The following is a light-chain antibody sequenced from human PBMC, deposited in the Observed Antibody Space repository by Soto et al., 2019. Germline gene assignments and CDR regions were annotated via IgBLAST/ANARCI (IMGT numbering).Light chain of an antibody. J-gene: IGKJ1*01. CDR2: GAS. CDR3: QQYCDSLGT. V-gene: IGKV3-20*01. CDR1: QSVISTY. Sequence: EIVLTQSPGTLSLSPGERATLSCRASQSVISTYLAWYQQKPGQAPRLLIYGASSRAASIPDRFSGGGSGTEFTITISRLEHEDFEVYCYQQYCDSLGTFGQGTKVEIK.